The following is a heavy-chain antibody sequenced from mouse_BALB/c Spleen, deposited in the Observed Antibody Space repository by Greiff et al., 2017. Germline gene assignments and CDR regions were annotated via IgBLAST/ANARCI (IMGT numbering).Heavy chain of an antibody. J-gene: IGHJ4*01. CDR1: GFSLTSYG. CDR2: IWAGGST. Sequence: VQRVESGPGLVAPSQSLSITCTVSGFSLTSYGVHWVRQPPGKGLEWLGVIWAGGSTNYNSALMSRLSISKDNSKSQVFLKMNSLQTDDTAMYYCARGATVVEGYAMDYWGQGTSVTVSS. CDR3: ARGATVVEGYAMDY. V-gene: IGHV2-9*02. D-gene: IGHD1-1*01.